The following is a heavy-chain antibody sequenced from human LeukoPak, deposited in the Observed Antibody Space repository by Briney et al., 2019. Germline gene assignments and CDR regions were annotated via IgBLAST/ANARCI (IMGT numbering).Heavy chain of an antibody. CDR3: AKKSGGSYYWDY. V-gene: IGHV3-30*02. CDR1: GFTFSSYD. Sequence: GGSLRLSCAVSGFTFSSYDMHWVRQAPGNGLEWVAFIRYDGSNKFYADSVKGRFTISRDNSKNTLYLQMNSLRAEDSAVYYCAKKSGGSYYWDYWGQGTLVTVSS. CDR2: IRYDGSNK. J-gene: IGHJ4*02. D-gene: IGHD2-15*01.